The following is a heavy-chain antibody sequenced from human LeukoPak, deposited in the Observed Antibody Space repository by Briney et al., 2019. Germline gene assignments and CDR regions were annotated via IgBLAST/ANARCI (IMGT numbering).Heavy chain of an antibody. CDR3: ARPLGYCSGGSCYPADY. CDR1: GFTFSNYW. CDR2: IKQDGSEK. D-gene: IGHD2-15*01. V-gene: IGHV3-7*01. J-gene: IGHJ4*02. Sequence: PGGSLRLSCVASGFTFSNYWMSWVRQAPGKGLEWVAHIKQDGSEKYYVDSVKGRFTISRDNAKNSLYLQMNSLRAEDTAVYYCARPLGYCSGGSCYPADYWGQGTLVTVSS.